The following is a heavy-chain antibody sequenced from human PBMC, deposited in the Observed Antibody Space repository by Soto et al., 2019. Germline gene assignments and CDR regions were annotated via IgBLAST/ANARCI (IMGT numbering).Heavy chain of an antibody. CDR2: IIPILGIA. Sequence: SVKVSCKASGGTFSSYTISWVRQAPGQGLEWMGRIIPILGIANYAQKFKGRVTITADISTSTAYMELSSLRSEDTAVYYCASGYSSGWANQTVDYWGQGTLVTVSS. V-gene: IGHV1-69*02. D-gene: IGHD6-19*01. CDR3: ASGYSSGWANQTVDY. CDR1: GGTFSSYT. J-gene: IGHJ4*02.